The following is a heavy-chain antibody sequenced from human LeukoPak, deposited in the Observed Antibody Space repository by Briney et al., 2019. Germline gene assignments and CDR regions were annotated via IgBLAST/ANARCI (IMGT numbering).Heavy chain of an antibody. J-gene: IGHJ4*02. CDR3: ASLGSILLWFGELV. V-gene: IGHV4-59*01. CDR1: GGSISSYY. CDR2: IYYSGST. D-gene: IGHD3-10*01. Sequence: PSETLSLTCTVSGGSISSYYWSWIRQPPGKGLEWIGYIYYSGSTNYNPSLKSRVTISVKTSKNQFSLKPRSVTAADTAVYYCASLGSILLWFGELVWGQGTLVTVSS.